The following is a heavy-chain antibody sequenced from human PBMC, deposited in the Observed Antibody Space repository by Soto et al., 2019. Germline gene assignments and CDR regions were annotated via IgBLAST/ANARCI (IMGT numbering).Heavy chain of an antibody. CDR1: GDSISSGGYY. V-gene: IGHV4-31*03. Sequence: SETLSLTCTVSGDSISSGGYYGSWIRQQPGKGLEWIGYIYDNGGAYYSPSLKGRVVISVDRSENQFSLRLSSVTAADTAVYYCARVKGGTTRRAFDSWGQGTLVT. CDR3: ARVKGGTTRRAFDS. J-gene: IGHJ4*02. D-gene: IGHD1-7*01. CDR2: IYDNGGA.